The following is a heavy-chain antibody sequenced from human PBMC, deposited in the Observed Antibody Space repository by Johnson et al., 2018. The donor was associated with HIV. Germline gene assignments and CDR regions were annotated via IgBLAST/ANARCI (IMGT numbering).Heavy chain of an antibody. CDR1: GFTFSSYG. CDR2: IRYDGSNK. V-gene: IGHV3-30*02. D-gene: IGHD2-21*01. Sequence: QVQLVESGGGVVQPGGSLRLSCAVSGFTFSSYGMHWVRQAPGKGLEWVAFIRYDGSNKYYADSVKGRFNISRDNSKNTLYLQMNSLRGEDTAVYHCAKEGYSASFDIWGQGTMVTVSS. CDR3: AKEGYSASFDI. J-gene: IGHJ3*02.